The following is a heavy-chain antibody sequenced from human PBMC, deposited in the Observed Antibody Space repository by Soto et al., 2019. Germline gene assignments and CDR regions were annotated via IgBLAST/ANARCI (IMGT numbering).Heavy chain of an antibody. CDR2: ISYDGSNK. J-gene: IGHJ4*02. D-gene: IGHD2-15*01. Sequence: QVQLVESGGGVVQPGRSLRLSCAASGFTFSSYAMHWVRQAPGKGLEWVAVISYDGSNKYYADSVKGRLTISRDNSKNTRYLQLNSLRAEDTDVYYCAREGGGPFDYWGPGTLVTVSS. CDR3: AREGGGPFDY. CDR1: GFTFSSYA. V-gene: IGHV3-30-3*01.